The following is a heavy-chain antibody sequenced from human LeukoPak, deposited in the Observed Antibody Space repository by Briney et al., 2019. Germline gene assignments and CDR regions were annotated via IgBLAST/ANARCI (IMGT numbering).Heavy chain of an antibody. CDR2: INPSGGST. J-gene: IGHJ6*02. D-gene: IGHD3-10*01. CDR3: ARVKGGIMVRAWGMDV. CDR1: GYTFSSYY. V-gene: IGHV1-46*01. Sequence: ASVKVSCKASGYTFSSYYMHWVRQAPGQGLEWMGVINPSGGSTSYAQKFQGRIIMTRDTSTSTVYMELSSLRSEDTAVYYCARVKGGIMVRAWGMDVWGQGTTVTVSS.